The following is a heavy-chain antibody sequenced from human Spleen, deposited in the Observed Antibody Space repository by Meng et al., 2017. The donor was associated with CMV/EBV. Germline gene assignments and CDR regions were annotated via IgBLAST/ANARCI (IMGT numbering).Heavy chain of an antibody. J-gene: IGHJ4*02. CDR1: GFTFSSSW. CDR3: ARGREGDYYDSSGYYY. V-gene: IGHV3-52*01. CDR2: IKCDGSEK. D-gene: IGHD3-22*01. Sequence: GESLKISCAASGFTFSSSWMHWVCQAPEKGLEWVADIKCDGSEKYYVDSVKGRLTISRDNAKNSLYLQVNSLRAEDMTVYYCARGREGDYYDSSGYYYWGQGTLVTVSS.